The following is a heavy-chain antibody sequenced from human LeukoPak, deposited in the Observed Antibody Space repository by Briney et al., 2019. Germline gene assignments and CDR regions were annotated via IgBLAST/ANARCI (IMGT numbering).Heavy chain of an antibody. Sequence: GGSLRLSCAASGFTFDDYAMHWVRQAPGKGLEWVSGISWNSGNIGYADSVKGRFTISRDNAKNSLYLQMNRLRAEDTALYYCVKDNGSGITAGDAFDIWGQGTMVTASS. CDR1: GFTFDDYA. CDR3: VKDNGSGITAGDAFDI. D-gene: IGHD1-14*01. V-gene: IGHV3-9*01. CDR2: ISWNSGNI. J-gene: IGHJ3*02.